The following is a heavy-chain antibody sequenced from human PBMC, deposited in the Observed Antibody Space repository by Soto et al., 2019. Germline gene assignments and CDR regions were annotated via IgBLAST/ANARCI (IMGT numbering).Heavy chain of an antibody. D-gene: IGHD3-3*01. J-gene: IGHJ6*02. V-gene: IGHV3-30-3*01. CDR2: ISYDGSNK. CDR3: ARDQTYYDFWSGYSTGYYYYGMDV. Sequence: GGSLRLSCAASGFTFSSYAMHWVRQAPGKGLEWVAVISYDGSNKYYADSVKGRFTISRDNSKNTLYLQMNSLRAEDTAVYYCARDQTYYDFWSGYSTGYYYYGMDVWGQGTXVTVSS. CDR1: GFTFSSYA.